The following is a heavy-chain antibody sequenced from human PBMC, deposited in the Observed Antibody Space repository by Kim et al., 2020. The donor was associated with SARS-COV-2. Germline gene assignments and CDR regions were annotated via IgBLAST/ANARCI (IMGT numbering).Heavy chain of an antibody. CDR3: TTLISAAGRGY. J-gene: IGHJ4*02. V-gene: IGHV3-15*01. Sequence: ATAYAAPVKGRFTMSRDESKNTLHLQMNSLETEDTGVYYCTTLISAAGRGYWGQGTLVTVSS. CDR2: AT. D-gene: IGHD6-13*01.